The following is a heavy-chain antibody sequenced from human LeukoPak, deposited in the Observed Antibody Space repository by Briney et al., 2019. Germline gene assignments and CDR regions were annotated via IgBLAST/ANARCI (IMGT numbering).Heavy chain of an antibody. CDR1: GGSISSGSYY. Sequence: SQTLSLTCTVSGGSISSGSYYWSWIRQPAGKGLEWIGRIYTSGSTNYNPSLKSRVTISVDTSKNQFSLKLSSVTAADTAVYYCATNDFWSGYYTGYYYYMDVWGNGTTVTVSS. CDR3: ATNDFWSGYYTGYYYYMDV. CDR2: IYTSGST. D-gene: IGHD3-3*01. J-gene: IGHJ6*03. V-gene: IGHV4-61*02.